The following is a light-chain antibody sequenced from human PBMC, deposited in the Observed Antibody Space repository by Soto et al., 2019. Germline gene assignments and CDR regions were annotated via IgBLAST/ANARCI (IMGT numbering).Light chain of an antibody. CDR2: KAS. J-gene: IGKJ1*01. CDR1: QSISSW. Sequence: DTQMTQSPSTLSASVGDRVTITCRASQSISSWLAWYQQKPGKAPKLLIYKASSLESGVPSRFSGSGSGTEFTLTISSLQPDDFATDYCQQYNSYWTFGQGTKVDIK. CDR3: QQYNSYWT. V-gene: IGKV1-5*03.